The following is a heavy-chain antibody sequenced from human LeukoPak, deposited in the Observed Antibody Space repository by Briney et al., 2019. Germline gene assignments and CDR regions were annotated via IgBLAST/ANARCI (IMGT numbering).Heavy chain of an antibody. CDR1: GGSINSCGYS. CDR2: IYHSGST. D-gene: IGHD5-18*01. Sequence: SETLSLTCAVSGGSINSCGYSWGWIRQPPGTGLEWMGYIYHSGSTYYNPSLKSRVTMSVDRSKNHFSLKLNSVTAADTAVYYCARGYGTFDFWGQGILVTVSS. V-gene: IGHV4-30-2*01. J-gene: IGHJ4*02. CDR3: ARGYGTFDF.